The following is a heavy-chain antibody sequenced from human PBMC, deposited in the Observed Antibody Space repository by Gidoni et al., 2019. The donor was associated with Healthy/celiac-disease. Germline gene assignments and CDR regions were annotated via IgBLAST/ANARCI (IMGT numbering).Heavy chain of an antibody. CDR3: AREGRIGQQLVN. CDR1: GGSISRGGYY. V-gene: IGHV4-31*03. Sequence: QVQLQESGPGLVKPSQTLSLTCTVSGGSISRGGYYWSWIRQHPGKGLEWIGYSYYSGSPYYNPSLKSRVTISVDTSKNQFSLKLSSVTAADTAVYYCAREGRIGQQLVNWGQGTLVTVSS. D-gene: IGHD6-13*01. CDR2: SYYSGSP. J-gene: IGHJ4*02.